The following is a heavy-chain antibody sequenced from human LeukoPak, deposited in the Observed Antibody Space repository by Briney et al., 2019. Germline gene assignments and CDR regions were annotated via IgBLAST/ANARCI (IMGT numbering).Heavy chain of an antibody. J-gene: IGHJ4*02. D-gene: IGHD6-13*01. CDR3: ASAIAAAGTDFDY. CDR2: ISSSGSTI. V-gene: IGHV3-48*03. Sequence: GGSRRLSCAASGFTFSSYEMNWVRQAPGKGLEWVSYISSSGSTIYYADSVKGRFTISRDNAKNSLYLQMNSLRAEDTAVYYCASAIAAAGTDFDYWGQGTLVTVSS. CDR1: GFTFSSYE.